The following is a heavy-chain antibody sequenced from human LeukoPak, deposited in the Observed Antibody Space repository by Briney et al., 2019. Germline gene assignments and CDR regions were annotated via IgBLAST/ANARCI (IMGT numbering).Heavy chain of an antibody. D-gene: IGHD2-2*01. CDR1: GGSFSGYY. V-gene: IGHV4-34*01. J-gene: IGHJ6*02. CDR3: ARGPGYCSSTSCYYYYGMDV. CDR2: INHSGST. Sequence: SETLSLTCAVYGGSFSGYYWSWIRQPLGKGLEWIGEINHSGSTNYNPSLKSRVTISVDTSKNQFSLKLSSVTAADTAVYYCARGPGYCSSTSCYYYYGMDVWGQGTTVTVSS.